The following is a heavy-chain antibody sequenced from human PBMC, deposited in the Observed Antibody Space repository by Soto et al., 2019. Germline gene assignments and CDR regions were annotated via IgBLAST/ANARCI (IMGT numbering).Heavy chain of an antibody. V-gene: IGHV4-31*03. CDR3: ARDRHYYDSSGYHAFDI. J-gene: IGHJ3*02. CDR2: IYYSGST. D-gene: IGHD3-22*01. CDR1: GGSISSGGYY. Sequence: QVQLQESGPGLVKPSQTLSLTCTVSGGSISSGGYYWSWIRQHPGKGLEWIGYIYYSGSTYYNPSLKNRVTISGDTSKTQFALKLSPVTAADTAVYYCARDRHYYDSSGYHAFDIWGQGTMVTVSS.